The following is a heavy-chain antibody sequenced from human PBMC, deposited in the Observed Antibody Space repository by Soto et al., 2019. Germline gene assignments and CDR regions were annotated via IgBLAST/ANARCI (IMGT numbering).Heavy chain of an antibody. V-gene: IGHV4-39*01. CDR3: VRGDTYFYYMDV. D-gene: IGHD5-18*01. CDR1: GGSISTSRNF. Sequence: QFHLQESGPGLVKPAETLSLTCSVSGGSISTSRNFWGWIRQPPGKGLGWIGSMYYSGSTYYNPSRKTRRTISADTSKNQFSLNLNSVTAADTAMYYCVRGDTYFYYMDVWGTGTTVTVSS. CDR2: MYYSGST. J-gene: IGHJ6*03.